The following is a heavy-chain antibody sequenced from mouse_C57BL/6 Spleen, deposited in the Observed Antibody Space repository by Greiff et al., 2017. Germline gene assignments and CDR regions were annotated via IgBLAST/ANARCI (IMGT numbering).Heavy chain of an antibody. D-gene: IGHD1-1*01. Sequence: EVQLQQSGPGLAKPSYTLSLTCSATGYSITSDYWNWLRKFPGHKLEYIGYISYSGSTYYNPSLKSQISITRDTSKNQYYLQLHTLTTEDTATYYCARSAEYCGSSNRYFDVWGTGTTVTVSS. CDR3: ARSAEYCGSSNRYFDV. CDR1: GYSITSDY. V-gene: IGHV3-8*01. J-gene: IGHJ1*03. CDR2: ISYSGST.